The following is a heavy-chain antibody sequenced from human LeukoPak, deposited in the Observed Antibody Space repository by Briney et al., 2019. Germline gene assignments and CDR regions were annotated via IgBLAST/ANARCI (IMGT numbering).Heavy chain of an antibody. D-gene: IGHD3-22*01. CDR2: VDPEDGET. J-gene: IGHJ6*02. V-gene: IGHV1-69-2*01. Sequence: GATVKISCKVSGYTFTDYYMHWVQQAPGKGREWMGLVDPEDGETIYAEKFQGRGTITADTSTDTAYMELSSLRSEDTAVYYCATDLSSGPTVNYGMDVWGQGTTVTVSS. CDR1: GYTFTDYY. CDR3: ATDLSSGPTVNYGMDV.